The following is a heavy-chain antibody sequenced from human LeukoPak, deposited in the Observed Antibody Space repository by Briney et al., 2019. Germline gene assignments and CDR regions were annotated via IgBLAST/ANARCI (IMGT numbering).Heavy chain of an antibody. J-gene: IGHJ4*02. D-gene: IGHD5-24*01. CDR3: AREGLQSYDY. V-gene: IGHV3-21*01. CDR1: GFTFSSYR. CDR2: ISSSSSYI. Sequence: PGGSLRLSCAASGFTFSSYRMNWVRQAPGKGLEWVSSISSSSSYIYCADSVKGRFTISRDNAKNSLYLQMNSLRAEDTAVYYCAREGLQSYDYWGQGTLVTVSS.